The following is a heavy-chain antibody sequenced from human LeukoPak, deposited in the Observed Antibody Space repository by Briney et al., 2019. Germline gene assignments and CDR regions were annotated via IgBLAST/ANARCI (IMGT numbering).Heavy chain of an antibody. CDR3: ARGKTMVVTCFDY. CDR1: GYTFTGYY. Sequence: GASVKVSCKASGYTFTGYYMHWVRQAPGQGLEWMGRINPNSGGTNYAQKLQGRVTMTTDTSTSTAYMELRSLRSDDTAVYYCARGKTMVVTCFDYWGQGTLVTVSS. J-gene: IGHJ4*02. V-gene: IGHV1-2*06. CDR2: INPNSGGT. D-gene: IGHD4-23*01.